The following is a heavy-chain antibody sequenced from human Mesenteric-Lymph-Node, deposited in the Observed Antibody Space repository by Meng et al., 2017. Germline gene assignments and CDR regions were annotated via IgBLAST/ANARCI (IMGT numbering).Heavy chain of an antibody. CDR3: ARSRGVTHYYYYYGMDV. Sequence: SVKVSCKASVGTFSSYAISWVRQAPGQGLEWMGGIIPIFGTANYAQKFQGRVTITADKSTSTAYMELSSLRSEDTAVYYCARSRGVTHYYYYYGMDVWGQGTTVTVSS. V-gene: IGHV1-69*06. D-gene: IGHD3-10*01. J-gene: IGHJ6*02. CDR2: IIPIFGTA. CDR1: VGTFSSYA.